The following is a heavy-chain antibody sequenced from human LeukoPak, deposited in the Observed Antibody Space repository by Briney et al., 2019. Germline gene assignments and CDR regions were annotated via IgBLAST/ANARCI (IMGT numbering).Heavy chain of an antibody. CDR2: IYPGDSDT. Sequence: GESLKISCKGSGYSFTSYWIGWVRQMPGKGLEWMGIIYPGDSDTRYSPSFQGQVTISADKSISTAYLQWSSLKASDTAMYYCARSYYDFWSGYYVIDYWGQGTLVTVSS. CDR1: GYSFTSYW. D-gene: IGHD3-3*01. J-gene: IGHJ4*02. CDR3: ARSYYDFWSGYYVIDY. V-gene: IGHV5-51*01.